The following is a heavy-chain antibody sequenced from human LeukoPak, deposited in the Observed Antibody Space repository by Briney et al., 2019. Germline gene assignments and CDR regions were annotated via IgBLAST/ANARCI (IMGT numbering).Heavy chain of an antibody. CDR2: INPSGGST. Sequence: ASVKVSCKAFGHSLTSYSMHWVRQAPGQGLEWMGIINPSGGSTSYAQKFQGRVTITRNTSISTAYMELSSLRSEDTAVYYCARVNSGSIDYWGQGTLVTVSS. CDR1: GHSLTSYS. CDR3: ARVNSGSIDY. V-gene: IGHV1-46*01. J-gene: IGHJ4*02. D-gene: IGHD3-22*01.